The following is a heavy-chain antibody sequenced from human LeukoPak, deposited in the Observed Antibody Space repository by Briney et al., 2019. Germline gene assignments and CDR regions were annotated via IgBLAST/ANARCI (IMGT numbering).Heavy chain of an antibody. Sequence: PSETLSLTCTVSGGSISSSSYYWGWIRQPPGTGLEWIGSIYYSGSTYYNPSLKSRVTISVDTSKNQFSLKLSSVTAADTAVYYCATTLGYCSGGSCSVFDYWGQGTLVTVSS. D-gene: IGHD2-15*01. CDR1: GGSISSSSYY. V-gene: IGHV4-39*01. J-gene: IGHJ4*02. CDR3: ATTLGYCSGGSCSVFDY. CDR2: IYYSGST.